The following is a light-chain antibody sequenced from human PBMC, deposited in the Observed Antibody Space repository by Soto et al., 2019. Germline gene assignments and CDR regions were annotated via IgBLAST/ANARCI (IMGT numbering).Light chain of an antibody. CDR1: QSVSSIY. Sequence: EIVLTQSPGTLSLSPGERATLSCRASQSVSSIYLAWYQQKPGHAPSRLIYGASSRATSIPDRCSGSGSGTDFTRTISRLEPEDFAVYYCQQYGSSPPYTFGQGTKLEIK. J-gene: IGKJ2*01. CDR3: QQYGSSPPYT. V-gene: IGKV3-20*01. CDR2: GAS.